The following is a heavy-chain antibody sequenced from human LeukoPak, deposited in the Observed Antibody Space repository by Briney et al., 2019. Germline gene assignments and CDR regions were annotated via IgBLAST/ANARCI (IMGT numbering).Heavy chain of an antibody. D-gene: IGHD2-2*01. CDR1: GGTFSRYA. CDR2: ISPIFGTP. Sequence: ASVKVSCKASGGTFSRYAISWVRQAPGQGLEWLGGISPIFGTPNYAQKFQDRVTITADESTSTAYMDLKSLRSEDTAVYFCAGGEDIVVVPTATTKSQVLYYFDCWGQGTLVTVSS. J-gene: IGHJ4*02. CDR3: AGGEDIVVVPTATTKSQVLYYFDC. V-gene: IGHV1-69*13.